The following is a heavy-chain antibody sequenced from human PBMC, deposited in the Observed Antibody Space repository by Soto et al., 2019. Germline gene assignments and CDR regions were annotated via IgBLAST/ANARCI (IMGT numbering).Heavy chain of an antibody. CDR3: AKSEAYYDSSRYFDY. Sequence: GGSLRLSCASSGFTFSSYAMSWILQAPGKGLEWVSAISGSGGSTYYADSVKGRFTISRDNSKNTLYLQMNSLRAEDTAVYYCAKSEAYYDSSRYFDYRGQGTLVTVSS. CDR1: GFTFSSYA. CDR2: ISGSGGST. V-gene: IGHV3-23*01. J-gene: IGHJ4*02. D-gene: IGHD3-22*01.